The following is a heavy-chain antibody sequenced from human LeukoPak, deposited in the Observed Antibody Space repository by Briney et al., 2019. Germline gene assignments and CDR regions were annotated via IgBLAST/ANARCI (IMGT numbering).Heavy chain of an antibody. CDR1: GFTFGSYG. CDR2: IWYDGSNK. D-gene: IGHD5-18*01. J-gene: IGHJ6*02. V-gene: IGHV3-33*01. CDR3: ARDSFSSGYSYGWLYYYYYGMDV. Sequence: GRSLRLSCAASGFTFGSYGMHWVRQAPGKGLEWVAVIWYDGSNKYYADSVKGRFTISRDNSKNTLYLQMNSLRAEDTAVYYCARDSFSSGYSYGWLYYYYYGMDVWGQGTTVTVSS.